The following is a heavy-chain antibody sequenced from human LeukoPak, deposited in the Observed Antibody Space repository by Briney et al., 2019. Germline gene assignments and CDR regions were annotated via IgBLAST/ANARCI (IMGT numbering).Heavy chain of an antibody. Sequence: SETLSLTCTVSGGSISSYYWSWIRQPPGKGLEWIGYIYYSGSTNYNPSLKSRVTISVDTSKNQFSLKLSSVTAADTAVYYCARSRGDDAFDFWGQGTMVTVSS. D-gene: IGHD3-16*01. CDR1: GGSISSYY. CDR3: ARSRGDDAFDF. J-gene: IGHJ3*01. CDR2: IYYSGST. V-gene: IGHV4-59*01.